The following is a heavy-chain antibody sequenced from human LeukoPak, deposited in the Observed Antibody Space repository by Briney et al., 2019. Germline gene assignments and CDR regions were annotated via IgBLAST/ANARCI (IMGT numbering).Heavy chain of an antibody. CDR3: VKDKWIDH. J-gene: IGHJ4*02. CDR2: ININGGRT. CDR1: GFTFSSYT. Sequence: GGSLRLSCSVSGFTFSSYTMHWVRQAPGKGLEYVSSININGGRTYYTDSVKGRFTISRDNSKNMVYLQMSSLRAEDTAIYYCVKDKWIDHWGQGTLVTVSS. V-gene: IGHV3-64D*09. D-gene: IGHD2-8*01.